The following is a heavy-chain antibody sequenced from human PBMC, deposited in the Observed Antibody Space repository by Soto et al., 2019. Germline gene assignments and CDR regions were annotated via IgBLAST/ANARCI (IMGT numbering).Heavy chain of an antibody. D-gene: IGHD2-2*01. V-gene: IGHV3-23*01. CDR1: GFAFSSHA. Sequence: GESLRLACAVSGFAFSSHAVSCVGQAPGKGLEWVSSITAAGYSTYYADSVKGRFAISRDNSKNTLYLQMNSLRGEDTAVYYCARSAPSRGSTYQYHFDYWGQGTLVTVSS. J-gene: IGHJ4*02. CDR3: ARSAPSRGSTYQYHFDY. CDR2: ITAAGYST.